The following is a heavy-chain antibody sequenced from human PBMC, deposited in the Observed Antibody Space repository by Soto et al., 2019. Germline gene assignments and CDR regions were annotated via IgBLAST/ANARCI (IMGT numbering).Heavy chain of an antibody. D-gene: IGHD2-15*01. J-gene: IGHJ6*02. CDR1: GVTFSSYA. CDR3: ARGYCSGGSCYTYYYYYGMDV. CDR2: IIPIFGTA. Sequence: VASVKVSCKASGVTFSSYAISWVRQAPGQGLEWMGGIIPIFGTANYAQKFQGRVTITADESTSTAYMELSSLRSEDTAVYYCARGYCSGGSCYTYYYYYGMDVWGQGTTVTVSS. V-gene: IGHV1-69*13.